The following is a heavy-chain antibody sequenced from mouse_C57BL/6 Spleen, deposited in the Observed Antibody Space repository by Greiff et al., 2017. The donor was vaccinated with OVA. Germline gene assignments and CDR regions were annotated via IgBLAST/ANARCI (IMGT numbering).Heavy chain of an antibody. J-gene: IGHJ4*01. Sequence: EVHLVESGGGLVKPGGSLKLSCAASGFTFSSYTMSWVRQTPEKRLEWVATISGGGGNTYYPDSVKGRFTISRDNAKNTLYLQMSSLRSEDTALYYCARRGYDGALYAMDYWGQGTSVTVSS. CDR3: ARRGYDGALYAMDY. D-gene: IGHD2-2*01. CDR1: GFTFSSYT. V-gene: IGHV5-9*01. CDR2: ISGGGGNT.